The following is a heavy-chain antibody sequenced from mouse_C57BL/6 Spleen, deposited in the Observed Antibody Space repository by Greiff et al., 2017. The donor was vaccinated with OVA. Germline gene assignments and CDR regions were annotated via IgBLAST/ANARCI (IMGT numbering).Heavy chain of an antibody. CDR1: GYTFTDYE. CDR3: ARSIKGLRFYWYFDV. V-gene: IGHV1-15*01. D-gene: IGHD1-1*01. CDR2: IDPETGGT. Sequence: QVQLQQSGAELVRPGASVTLSCKASGYTFTDYEMHWVKQTPVHGLEWIGAIDPETGGTAYNQKFKGKAILTADKSSSTAYMELRSLTSEDSAVYYCARSIKGLRFYWYFDVWGTGTTVTVSS. J-gene: IGHJ1*03.